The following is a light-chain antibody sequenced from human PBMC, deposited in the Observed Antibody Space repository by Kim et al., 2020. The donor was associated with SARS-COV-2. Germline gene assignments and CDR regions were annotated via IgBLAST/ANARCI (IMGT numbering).Light chain of an antibody. CDR2: ATS. CDR1: QTICTY. CDR3: QQSHTPPYT. V-gene: IGKV1-39*01. J-gene: IGKJ2*01. Sequence: NFTCRPSQTICTYLNWEQLKPGKVPYLLIYATSNLPNEVPSRFSGSGSGTDFTLTISGLHVEDFATYYCQQSHTPPYTFGQGTKLEI.